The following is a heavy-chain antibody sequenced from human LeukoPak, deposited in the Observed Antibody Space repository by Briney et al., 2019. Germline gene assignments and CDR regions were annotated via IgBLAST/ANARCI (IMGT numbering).Heavy chain of an antibody. V-gene: IGHV1-18*01. Sequence: ASVKVSCKASGYTFTSYGISWVRQAPGQGLEWMGWISAYNGNTNYAQKLQGRVTMTTDTSTSTAYIELRSLRSDDTAVYYCAREGVHDYGDYVLNDYWGQGTLVTVSS. J-gene: IGHJ4*02. CDR2: ISAYNGNT. CDR1: GYTFTSYG. D-gene: IGHD4-17*01. CDR3: AREGVHDYGDYVLNDY.